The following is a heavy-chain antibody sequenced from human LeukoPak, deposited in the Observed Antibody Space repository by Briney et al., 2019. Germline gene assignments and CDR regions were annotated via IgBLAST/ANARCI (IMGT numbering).Heavy chain of an antibody. J-gene: IGHJ3*02. CDR1: GGSFTSNY. Sequence: PSETLSLTCAVYGGSFTSNYWSWIRQPPGKGLEWIGEINHSGNTYYNPSLKSRVTISIDTSKNQFSLNLRSVSAADTAVFYCVRKGDSSSSVGAFDIWGQGTMVTVSS. D-gene: IGHD6-6*01. V-gene: IGHV4-34*01. CDR2: INHSGNT. CDR3: VRKGDSSSSVGAFDI.